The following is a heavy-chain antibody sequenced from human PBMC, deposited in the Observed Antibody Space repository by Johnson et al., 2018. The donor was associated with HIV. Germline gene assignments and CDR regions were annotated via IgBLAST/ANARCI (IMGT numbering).Heavy chain of an antibody. V-gene: IGHV3-7*01. D-gene: IGHD3-22*01. CDR1: GFTFSSYA. CDR3: AREYYYDSSGTPVFDI. CDR2: IKQDGSEK. J-gene: IGHJ3*02. Sequence: EMQLVESGGGVVQPGRSLRLSCAASGFTFSSYAMHWVRQAPGKGLEWVANIKQDGSEKYYVDSVKGRFTISRDNAKNSLYLQMNSLRAEDTAVYYCAREYYYDSSGTPVFDIWGQGTMVTVSS.